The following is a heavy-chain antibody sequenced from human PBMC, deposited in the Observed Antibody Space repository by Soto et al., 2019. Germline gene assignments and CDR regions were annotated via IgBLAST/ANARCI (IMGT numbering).Heavy chain of an antibody. D-gene: IGHD3-22*01. CDR2: IYYSGGT. V-gene: IGHV4-30-4*01. CDR3: ARVNYYDSSGSFSHAFDI. CDR1: GGSISSDHYY. Sequence: SETLSLTCTVSGGSISSDHYYWSWIRQPPGKGLEWIGYIYYSGGTYYNPSLRSRVTISIDTSKNQFSLKPSSVTAADTAVFYCARVNYYDSSGSFSHAFDIWGQGTMVTVSS. J-gene: IGHJ3*02.